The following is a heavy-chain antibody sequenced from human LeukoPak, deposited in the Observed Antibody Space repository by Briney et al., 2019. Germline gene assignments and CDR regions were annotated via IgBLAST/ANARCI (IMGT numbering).Heavy chain of an antibody. V-gene: IGHV3-33*01. CDR3: ARTGVGATHLYYYGMDV. J-gene: IGHJ6*02. CDR1: GFTFSSYG. Sequence: GGSLRLSCAASGFTFSSYGMHWVRQAPGKGLEWAAVIWYDGSNKYYADSVKGRFTISRDNSKNTLYLQMNSLRAEDTAVYYCARTGVGATHLYYYGMDVWGQGTTVTVSS. CDR2: IWYDGSNK. D-gene: IGHD1-26*01.